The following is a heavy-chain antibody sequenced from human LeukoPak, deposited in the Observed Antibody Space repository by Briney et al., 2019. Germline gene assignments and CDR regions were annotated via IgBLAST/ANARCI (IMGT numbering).Heavy chain of an antibody. CDR3: ARESSITMVRGVMGWFDP. D-gene: IGHD3-10*01. Sequence: SETLSLTCTGSGGSISSGSYYWSWIRQPAGKGLEWIGRIYTSGSTNYNPSLRSRVTISVDTSKNQFSLKLSSVTAADTAVYYCARESSITMVRGVMGWFDPWGQGTLVTVSS. V-gene: IGHV4-61*02. CDR2: IYTSGST. J-gene: IGHJ5*02. CDR1: GGSISSGSYY.